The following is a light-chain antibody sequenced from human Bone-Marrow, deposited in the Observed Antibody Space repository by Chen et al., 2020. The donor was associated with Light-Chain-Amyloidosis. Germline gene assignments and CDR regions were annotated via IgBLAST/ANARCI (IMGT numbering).Light chain of an antibody. Sequence: EIVFTQSPGTLSLSPGERATLSFRASQSVSSTYLAWYQQKPGQGPRLLIYGASTRATGIPDRFSGSGSGTDFTLTISRLEPEDFAVYYCHLYGRSPPCTFGQGTKLEIK. CDR2: GAS. CDR3: HLYGRSPPCT. J-gene: IGKJ2*02. V-gene: IGKV3-20*01. CDR1: QSVSSTY.